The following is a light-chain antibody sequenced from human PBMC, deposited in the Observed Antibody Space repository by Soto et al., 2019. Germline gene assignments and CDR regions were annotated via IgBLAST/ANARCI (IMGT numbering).Light chain of an antibody. J-gene: IGKJ1*01. V-gene: IGKV1-5*03. CDR3: QEYNTFSWT. CDR2: KAS. Sequence: DIQMTQSPSTLSASVGDRVTITCRANQSISTWLAWYQQKPGKAPKLLIYKASNLEVGVPLRFSGSGSETEFTLTSNSLQPDDFATYYCQEYNTFSWTFGQGTKVEIK. CDR1: QSISTW.